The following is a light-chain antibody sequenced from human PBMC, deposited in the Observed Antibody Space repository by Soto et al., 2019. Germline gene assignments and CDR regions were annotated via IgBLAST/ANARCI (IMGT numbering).Light chain of an antibody. J-gene: IGLJ1*01. CDR1: SCDVGGYNY. V-gene: IGLV2-14*01. CDR3: SSYTTSSTPPYV. CDR2: DVS. Sequence: QTVLTQPASVSGAPGQSITISCTGTSCDVGGYNYVSWYQQHPGKAPKLMIYDVSDRPSGVSNRFSGSKSGNTASLTTSGLQAEDEGDYYCSSYTTSSTPPYVFGTGTKVTVL.